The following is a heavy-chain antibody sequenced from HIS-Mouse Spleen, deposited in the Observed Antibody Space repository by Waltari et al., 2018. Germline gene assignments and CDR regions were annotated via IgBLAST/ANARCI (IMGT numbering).Heavy chain of an antibody. CDR3: ARDVEMANSDY. CDR1: GGSISISSYY. Sequence: QLQLQESGPGLVKPSETLSLTCPVSGGSISISSYYWCWIRQPPGKGLEWIGSIYYSGSTYYNPSLKSRVTISVDTSKNQFSLKLSSVTAADTAVYYCARDVEMANSDYWGQGTLVTVSS. D-gene: IGHD5-12*01. V-gene: IGHV4-39*07. CDR2: IYYSGST. J-gene: IGHJ4*02.